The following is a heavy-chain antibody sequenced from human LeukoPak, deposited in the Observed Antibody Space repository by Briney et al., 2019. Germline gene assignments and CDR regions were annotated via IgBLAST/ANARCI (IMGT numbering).Heavy chain of an antibody. CDR1: GGTFSSYA. J-gene: IGHJ3*02. Sequence: SVNVSCKASGGTFSSYAISWVRQPPGQGLEWMGGIIPIFGTGNYGQKFQGRVTITTDESTSTDYMELSSLRSGDTAVYYCARYSTSGRAFDIWGQGTMVSVSS. CDR2: IIPIFGTG. V-gene: IGHV1-69*05. CDR3: ARYSTSGRAFDI. D-gene: IGHD1-26*01.